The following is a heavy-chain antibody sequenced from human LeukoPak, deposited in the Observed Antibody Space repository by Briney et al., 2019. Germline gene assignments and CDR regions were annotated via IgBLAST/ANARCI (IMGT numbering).Heavy chain of an antibody. CDR2: IHYSGSS. CDR1: GGSISSGSYY. Sequence: PSETLSLTCTVSGGSISSGSYYWGWIRQHPGKGLEWIGYIHYSGSSYYNPSLESRMTISVDASKNRFSLNLSSVTAADTAVYYCARIPTGDTFDIWGQGTMVTVSS. V-gene: IGHV4-31*03. D-gene: IGHD4-17*01. CDR3: ARIPTGDTFDI. J-gene: IGHJ3*02.